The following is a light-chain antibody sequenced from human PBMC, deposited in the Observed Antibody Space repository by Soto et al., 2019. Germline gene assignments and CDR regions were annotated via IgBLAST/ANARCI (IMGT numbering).Light chain of an antibody. CDR3: QQYSTSPGT. CDR1: QSVSSY. CDR2: GAS. V-gene: IGKV3-20*01. Sequence: EIVLTQSPATLSVSPGERAALSCRASQSVSSYLAWYQQKPGQAPSLLIFGASSRATGIPDRFSGSGSGTDFTLTIRGLQPEDFAVYYCQQYSTSPGTFGQGTKVDIK. J-gene: IGKJ1*01.